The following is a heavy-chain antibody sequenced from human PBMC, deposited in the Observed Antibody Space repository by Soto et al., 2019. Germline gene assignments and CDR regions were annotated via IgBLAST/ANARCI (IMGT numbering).Heavy chain of an antibody. CDR1: GYTFTSYA. CDR3: ARSIVVVTALGY. D-gene: IGHD2-21*02. CDR2: INAGNGNT. V-gene: IGHV1-3*05. J-gene: IGHJ4*02. Sequence: QVQLVQSGAEEKKPGASVKVSCKASGYTFTSYAMHWVRQAPGQRLEWMGWINAGNGNTKYSQKFQGRVTITRDTSARTASMEPSRLRSEHTAVYDCARSIVVVTALGYWGQGTLVTVSS.